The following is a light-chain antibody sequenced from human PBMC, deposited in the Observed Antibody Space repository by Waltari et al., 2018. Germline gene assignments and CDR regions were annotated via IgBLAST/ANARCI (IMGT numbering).Light chain of an antibody. J-gene: IGKJ1*01. CDR3: QQYGTSPRT. Sequence: EIVLTQSPGTLSLSPGERASLPCRASQSVSSSYLGWYQQKPGQAPRLLVYAASRRATGIPDRFSGSGSGTDFTLTISRLEPEDFAVYYCQQYGTSPRTFGQGTKVEIK. V-gene: IGKV3-20*01. CDR2: AAS. CDR1: QSVSSSY.